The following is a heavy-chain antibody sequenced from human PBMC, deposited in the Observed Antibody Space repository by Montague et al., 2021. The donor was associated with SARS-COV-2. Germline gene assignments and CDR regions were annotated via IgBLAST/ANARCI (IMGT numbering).Heavy chain of an antibody. D-gene: IGHD3-10*01. CDR2: IYTSGST. V-gene: IGHV4-61*02. Sequence: TLSLTCTVSGGSISSGSYYWSWIRQPAGEGLEWIGRIYTSGSTNYNPSPKSRVTISVDTSKNQFSLKLSSVTAADTAVYYCARVGVGTMVRGVIPAYYYYGMDVWGQGTTVTVSS. J-gene: IGHJ6*02. CDR1: GGSISSGSYY. CDR3: ARVGVGTMVRGVIPAYYYYGMDV.